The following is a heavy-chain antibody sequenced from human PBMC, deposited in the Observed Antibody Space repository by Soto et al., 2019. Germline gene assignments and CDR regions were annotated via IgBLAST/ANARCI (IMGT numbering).Heavy chain of an antibody. CDR2: IHYSGNT. CDR3: ARGHYDFWSGYFATIDY. CDR1: SGSINNYY. J-gene: IGHJ4*02. Sequence: PSETLSLTCTVSSGSINNYYWSWIRQPPGKGLEWIGYIHYSGNTKYNPSLKSRVTISADTSKNQFSLKLSSVTAADTAVYYCARGHYDFWSGYFATIDYWGQGILVTVSS. V-gene: IGHV4-59*08. D-gene: IGHD3-3*01.